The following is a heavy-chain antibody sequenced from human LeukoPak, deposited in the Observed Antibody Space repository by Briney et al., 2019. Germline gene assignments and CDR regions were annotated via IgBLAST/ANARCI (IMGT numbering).Heavy chain of an antibody. Sequence: ASVKVSCKASGYTFTSYGVSWVRQAPGQGLEWMGIINPSVGSTRYTQKFQGRVTMTRDTSTSTVYMELSSLRSEDTAVYYCARAHNYESSGYEGRKKQYYYYYYYMDVWGKGTTVTISS. D-gene: IGHD5-12*01. J-gene: IGHJ6*03. V-gene: IGHV1-46*01. CDR3: ARAHNYESSGYEGRKKQYYYYYYYMDV. CDR1: GYTFTSYG. CDR2: INPSVGST.